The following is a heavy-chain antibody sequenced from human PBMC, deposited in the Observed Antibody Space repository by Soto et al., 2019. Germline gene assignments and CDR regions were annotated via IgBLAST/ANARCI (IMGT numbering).Heavy chain of an antibody. V-gene: IGHV5-10-1*01. D-gene: IGHD3-16*02. CDR2: IDPNDSYT. CDR3: ARHAVITSGGIIVSNWFDP. CDR1: GYSFTSYW. Sequence: GESLKISCEGSGYSFTSYWISWMRQVPGKGLEWMGRIDPNDSYTNYSAAFQGHVTFSADKSISTAFLQWSNLKASDTAMYFCARHAVITSGGIIVSNWFDPWGQGTPVTVSS. J-gene: IGHJ5*02.